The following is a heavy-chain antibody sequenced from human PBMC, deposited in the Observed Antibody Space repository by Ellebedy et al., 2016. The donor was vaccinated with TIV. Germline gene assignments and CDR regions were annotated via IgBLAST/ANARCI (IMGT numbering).Heavy chain of an antibody. CDR2: ISGSGGST. V-gene: IGHV3-23*01. CDR1: GFTFSSYA. J-gene: IGHJ6*02. CDR3: AKSPKPDIAAAGTDIWYYYYYGMDV. D-gene: IGHD6-13*01. Sequence: PGGSLRLSCAASGFTFSSYAMSWVRQAPGKGLEWVSAISGSGGSTYYADSVKGRFTISRDNSKNTLYLQMNSLRAEDTAVYYCAKSPKPDIAAAGTDIWYYYYYGMDVWGQGTTVTVSS.